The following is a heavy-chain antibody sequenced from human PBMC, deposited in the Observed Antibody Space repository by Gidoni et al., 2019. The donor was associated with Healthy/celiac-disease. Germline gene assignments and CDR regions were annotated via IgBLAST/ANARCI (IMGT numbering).Heavy chain of an antibody. V-gene: IGHV3-9*01. CDR3: AKGSLLGYCSGGSCSGDFDY. D-gene: IGHD2-15*01. J-gene: IGHJ4*02. CDR1: GFTFDDYA. Sequence: EVQLVESGGGLVQPGRSLRLSCAASGFTFDDYAMHWVRQAPGKGLEWVSGISWNSGSIGYADSVKGRFTISRDNAKNSLYLQMNSLRAEDTALYYCAKGSLLGYCSGGSCSGDFDYWGQGTLVTVSS. CDR2: ISWNSGSI.